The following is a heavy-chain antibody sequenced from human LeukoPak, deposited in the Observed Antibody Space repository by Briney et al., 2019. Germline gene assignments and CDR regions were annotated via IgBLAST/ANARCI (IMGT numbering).Heavy chain of an antibody. J-gene: IGHJ6*02. D-gene: IGHD7-27*01. V-gene: IGHV1-69*04. Sequence: SVKVSCKASGGTFSSYAISWVRQAPGQGLEWMGRIIPILGIANYAQKFQGRVTITADKSTSTAYMELSSLRSEDTAVYYCATGGTRGAYYGMDVWGQGTTVAVSS. CDR2: IIPILGIA. CDR1: GGTFSSYA. CDR3: ATGGTRGAYYGMDV.